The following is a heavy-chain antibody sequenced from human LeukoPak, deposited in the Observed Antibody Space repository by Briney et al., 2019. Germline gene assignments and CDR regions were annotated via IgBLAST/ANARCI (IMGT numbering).Heavy chain of an antibody. D-gene: IGHD6-19*01. CDR1: GFTFSGSS. J-gene: IGHJ4*02. CDR3: TRYFPDDRSGRYGDC. CDR2: VRSKANNYAA. Sequence: QTGGSLRLSCAASGFTFSGSSIHWVRLASGKGLEWVGRVRSKANNYAAAYAASLKGRFTLSRDDSHNTAYLQMNSLKTEDTAVYYCTRYFPDDRSGRYGDCWGQGTPVTVSS. V-gene: IGHV3-73*01.